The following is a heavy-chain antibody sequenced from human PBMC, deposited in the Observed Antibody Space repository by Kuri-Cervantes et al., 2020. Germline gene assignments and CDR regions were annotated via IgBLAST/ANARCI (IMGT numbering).Heavy chain of an antibody. V-gene: IGHV3-23*01. CDR1: GFTFSSYA. CDR2: ISGSGGST. J-gene: IGHJ4*02. CDR3: ARMGMGSVMVRGVRSHYYFDH. D-gene: IGHD3-10*01. Sequence: GGSLRLSCAASGFTFSSYAMSWVRQAPGKGLEWVPAISGSGGSTYYADSVKGRFTISRDNSKNTLYLQMNSLRAEDTAVYYCARMGMGSVMVRGVRSHYYFDHWGQGTLVTVSS.